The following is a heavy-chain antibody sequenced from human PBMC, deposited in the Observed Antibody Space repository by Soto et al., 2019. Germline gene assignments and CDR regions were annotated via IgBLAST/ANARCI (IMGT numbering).Heavy chain of an antibody. CDR2: IYHSGST. CDR1: GGSISSSNW. D-gene: IGHD6-19*01. Sequence: PSETLSLTCAVSGGSISSSNWWSWVRQPPGKGLEWIGEIYHSGSTNYSPSLKSRVTISVDKSKNQFSLKLSSVTAADTAVYYCARDLKNEVAGRFQTHYYYYGMDVWGQGTTVTVSS. J-gene: IGHJ6*02. V-gene: IGHV4-4*02. CDR3: ARDLKNEVAGRFQTHYYYYGMDV.